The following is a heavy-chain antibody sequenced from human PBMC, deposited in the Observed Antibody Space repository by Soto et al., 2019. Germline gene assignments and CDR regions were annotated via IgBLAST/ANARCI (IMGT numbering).Heavy chain of an antibody. V-gene: IGHV3-21*01. Sequence: GGSQRLSWAAGRFVFRNHNLNRVRAAPRKGLEWVASISGSSSYIYYADSVKGRFTISRDNAKNSLFLQMNSLRAEDTAVYYCARVDYYDSSGYLEVYAFDIWGQGT. J-gene: IGHJ3*02. CDR2: ISGSSSYI. D-gene: IGHD3-22*01. CDR3: ARVDYYDSSGYLEVYAFDI. CDR1: RFVFRNHN.